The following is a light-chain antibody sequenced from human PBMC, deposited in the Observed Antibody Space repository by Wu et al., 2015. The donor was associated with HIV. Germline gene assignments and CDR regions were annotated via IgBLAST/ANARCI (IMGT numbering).Light chain of an antibody. CDR1: QSVSSSY. Sequence: EIVLTQSPGTLSLSPGERATLSCRASQSVSSSYLAWYQQKPGQAPRLLIYGASSRATGIPDRFSGSGSGTDFTLTISRLEPEDFAVYYCQHYGDSPWAFGQGTKVEI. J-gene: IGKJ1*01. V-gene: IGKV3-20*01. CDR2: GAS. CDR3: QHYGDSPWA.